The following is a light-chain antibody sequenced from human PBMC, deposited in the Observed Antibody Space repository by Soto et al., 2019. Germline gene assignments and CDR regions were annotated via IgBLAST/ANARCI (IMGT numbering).Light chain of an antibody. CDR2: SNN. J-gene: IGLJ1*01. CDR1: NSNIGSNT. CDR3: ATWDDRLNGYV. Sequence: QLVLTQPPAASGTPGQRVTISCSGSNSNIGSNTVTWYQQLPGTAPILLISSNNQRSSGVPDRFSGSRSGTSGSLAISGLQSEDEADYYCATWDDRLNGYVFGSGTKLTVL. V-gene: IGLV1-44*01.